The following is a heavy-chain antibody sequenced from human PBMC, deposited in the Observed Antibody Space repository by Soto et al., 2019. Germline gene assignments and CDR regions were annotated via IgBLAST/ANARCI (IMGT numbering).Heavy chain of an antibody. Sequence: QAYLEQCGAEVKKPGASVKVSCKASGYSLTDNGITWVRQASGQGLEYVGWISPDSGKTDYAQKFQGRVTMTRDTSINTVYMELSSLRSDDTAVYYCARVYGYYYYYMDVWGKGTTVTVSS. CDR3: ARVYGYYYYYMDV. V-gene: IGHV1-8*01. J-gene: IGHJ6*03. CDR1: GYSLTDNG. CDR2: ISPDSGKT. D-gene: IGHD2-8*01.